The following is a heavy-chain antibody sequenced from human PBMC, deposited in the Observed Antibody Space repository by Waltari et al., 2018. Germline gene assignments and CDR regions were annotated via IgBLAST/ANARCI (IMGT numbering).Heavy chain of an antibody. CDR2: ISGRCGST. J-gene: IGHJ4*02. Sequence: EVQLLESGGGLVQPGGSLRLSCAASGFTFSSYAMSWVRQAPGKGLEWVSAISGRCGSTYYADSVKGRFTISRDNSKNTLYLKMNSLRAEDTAVYYCAKDRGESYYDSSGYFDYWGQGTLVTVSS. V-gene: IGHV3-23*01. D-gene: IGHD3-22*01. CDR1: GFTFSSYA. CDR3: AKDRGESYYDSSGYFDY.